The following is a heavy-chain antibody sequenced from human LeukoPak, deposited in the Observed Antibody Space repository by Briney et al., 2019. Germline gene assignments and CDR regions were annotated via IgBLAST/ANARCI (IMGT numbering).Heavy chain of an antibody. CDR1: GXTFRTCA. CDR2: ISGSGTGT. V-gene: IGHV3-23*01. J-gene: IGHJ4*02. CDR3: ASHPKSGGNFDY. D-gene: IGHD4-23*01. Sequence: GGSLRLSCAVSGXTFRTCAMSWVRQAPGKGLEWVSAISGSGTGTYYADSVKGRFTISRDNSKNTLYLEMNNLRAEDTAAYYCASHPKSGGNFDYWGQGTLVTVSS.